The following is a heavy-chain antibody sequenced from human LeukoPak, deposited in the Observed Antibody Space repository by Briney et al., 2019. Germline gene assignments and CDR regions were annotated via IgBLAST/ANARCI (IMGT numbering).Heavy chain of an antibody. CDR1: GFEFSIHD. J-gene: IGHJ4*02. V-gene: IGHV3-23*01. CDR3: VKGFHFDW. CDR2: INGRGTDT. Sequence: GGSLRLSCVVSGFEFSIHDMSWGRQAPGKGPEWVSSINGRGTDTYYRDSVKGRFTISRDTSKNTLYMQMNNLRVEDTALYYCVKGFHFDWWGQGTLVTVSS.